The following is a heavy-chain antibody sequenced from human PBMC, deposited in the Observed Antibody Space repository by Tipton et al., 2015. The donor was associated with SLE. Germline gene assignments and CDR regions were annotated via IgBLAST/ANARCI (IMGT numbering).Heavy chain of an antibody. CDR2: IDHSGVT. CDR1: GRSFIGSY. Sequence: TLSLTCAVYGRSFIGSYWTWIRQPPGKGLEWIGDIDHSGVTHYNPSLKSRVTISRDTSGNHFSLNLNSVTAADTAVYYCAREYSGYDYRTFDHWGQGTLVTVSS. D-gene: IGHD5-12*01. V-gene: IGHV4-34*01. J-gene: IGHJ4*02. CDR3: AREYSGYDYRTFDH.